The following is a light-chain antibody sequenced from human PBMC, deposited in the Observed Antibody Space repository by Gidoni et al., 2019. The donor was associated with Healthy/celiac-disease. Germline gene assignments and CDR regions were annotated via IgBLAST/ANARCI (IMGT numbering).Light chain of an antibody. CDR3: QQYGSSPPLT. CDR1: QSVSSSY. V-gene: IGKV3-20*01. Sequence: EIVLTQSPGTLSLSPGERATLSCRASQSVSSSYLAWYQQKPGQAPRLLIYGASSRATGIPDRFSGSGSGTDFTLTIISLEPEDFAVYYCQQYGSSPPLTFGGXTKVEIK. CDR2: GAS. J-gene: IGKJ4*01.